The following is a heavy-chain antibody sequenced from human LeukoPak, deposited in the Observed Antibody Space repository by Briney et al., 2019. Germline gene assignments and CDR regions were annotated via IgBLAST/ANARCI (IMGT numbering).Heavy chain of an antibody. Sequence: PGGSLRLSCVASGFTFNLYGMHWVRQAPGKGLEWVAFIRYDGSNKYYADSVKGRFTISRDNSKNTLYLQVNSLRAEDTAVYYCAKGNYYDSSGYNYFDYWGQGTLVTVSS. V-gene: IGHV3-30*02. D-gene: IGHD3-22*01. CDR1: GFTFNLYG. CDR3: AKGNYYDSSGYNYFDY. CDR2: IRYDGSNK. J-gene: IGHJ4*02.